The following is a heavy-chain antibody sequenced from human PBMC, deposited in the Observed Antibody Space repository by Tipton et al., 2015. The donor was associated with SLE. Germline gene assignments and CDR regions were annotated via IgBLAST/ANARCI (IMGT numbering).Heavy chain of an antibody. D-gene: IGHD3-9*01. Sequence: TLSLTCSVSGGSIYSSRYYWSWIRQPPGKGLEWIGYIYDNGRTNYNPSLKGRVTMSFDTSKNQFSLKLSSMTAADTAVYYCARVGAYYDFLTGAGYYYYYMDVWGKGTTVTVSS. CDR2: IYDNGRT. CDR3: ARVGAYYDFLTGAGYYYYYMDV. J-gene: IGHJ6*03. V-gene: IGHV4-61*05. CDR1: GGSIYSSRYY.